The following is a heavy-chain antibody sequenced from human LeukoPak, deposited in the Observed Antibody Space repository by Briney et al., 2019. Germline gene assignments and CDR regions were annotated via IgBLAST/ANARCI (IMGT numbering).Heavy chain of an antibody. V-gene: IGHV4-38-2*02. CDR1: VYSISSGYY. J-gene: IGHJ4*02. Sequence: SETLSLTCTVSVYSISSGYYWGWIRPPPGKGLDWIGRIYHSGSTYYNPSLKSRATTSVDTSKNQFSLKLSSVTAAARPVYYCARAGDTAMADWGQGTLVTVSS. D-gene: IGHD5-18*01. CDR3: ARAGDTAMAD. CDR2: IYHSGST.